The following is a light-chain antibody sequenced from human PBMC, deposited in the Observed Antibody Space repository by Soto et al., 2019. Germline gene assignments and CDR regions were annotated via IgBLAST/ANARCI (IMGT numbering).Light chain of an antibody. J-gene: IGKJ1*01. CDR1: QSVLYSSNNKNY. Sequence: DIVMTQSPDSLAVSLGERATINCKSSQSVLYSSNNKNYLAWYQQKPGQPPKLLIYWASTRKSGVPDRFSGSGSGTDFTLTISSLQAEDVALYYCQQYFSALWTFGQGTKVEI. V-gene: IGKV4-1*01. CDR2: WAS. CDR3: QQYFSALWT.